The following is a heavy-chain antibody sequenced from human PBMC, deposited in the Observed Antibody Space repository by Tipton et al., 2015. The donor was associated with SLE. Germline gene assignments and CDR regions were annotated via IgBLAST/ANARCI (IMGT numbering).Heavy chain of an antibody. V-gene: IGHV3-21*01. D-gene: IGHD2-15*01. J-gene: IGHJ4*02. Sequence: SLRLSCAASGFTFSSYSMNWVRQAPGKGLEWVSSISSSSSYIYYADSVKGRFTISRDNAKNSLYLQMNSLRAEDTAVYYCTRASLCSGGSCSLGVLDNWGQGTLVTVSS. CDR3: TRASLCSGGSCSLGVLDN. CDR1: GFTFSSYS. CDR2: ISSSSSYI.